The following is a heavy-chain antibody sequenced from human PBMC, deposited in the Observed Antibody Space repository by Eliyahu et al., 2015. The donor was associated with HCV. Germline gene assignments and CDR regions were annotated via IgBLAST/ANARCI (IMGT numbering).Heavy chain of an antibody. CDR2: ISWNSGSI. Sequence: EVQLVESGGGLVQPGRSLRLSCAASGFTFDDYAMHWVRQAPGKGLEWVSGISWNSGSIGYADSVKGRFTISRDNAKNSLYLQMNSLRAEDTALYYCAKDLRGEHDSSGNIDYWGQGTLVTVSS. J-gene: IGHJ4*02. CDR1: GFTFDDYA. V-gene: IGHV3-9*01. CDR3: AKDLRGEHDSSGNIDY. D-gene: IGHD3-22*01.